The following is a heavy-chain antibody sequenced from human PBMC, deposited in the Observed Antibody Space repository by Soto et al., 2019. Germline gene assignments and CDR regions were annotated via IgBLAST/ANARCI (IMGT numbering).Heavy chain of an antibody. Sequence: GASVKVSCKASGGTFNRHTINLVRQAPGQGLEWMGGIIPIFSTPKYAQKFQGRVMLTADKSTSTAYMELSSLRYEDTAVYYCARGGLQAQGVQYNHYAMDVWGQGTTVTSP. D-gene: IGHD4-4*01. J-gene: IGHJ6*02. CDR3: ARGGLQAQGVQYNHYAMDV. CDR1: GGTFNRHT. CDR2: IIPIFSTP. V-gene: IGHV1-69*06.